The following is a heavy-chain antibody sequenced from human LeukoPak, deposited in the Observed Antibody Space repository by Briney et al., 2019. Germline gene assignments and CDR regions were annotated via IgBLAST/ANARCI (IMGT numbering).Heavy chain of an antibody. D-gene: IGHD3-10*01. CDR3: ASVLYASGSHAPYYFDF. CDR2: MYMGGTT. J-gene: IGHJ4*02. Sequence: GGSLRLSCAASGFTVSDKYMSWIRQAPGKGLEWVSVMYMGGTTYYADSVKGRFTISRDSSKNTLYLQMNSLRAEDTAVYYCASVLYASGSHAPYYFDFWGQGTLVTVSS. CDR1: GFTVSDKY. V-gene: IGHV3-66*02.